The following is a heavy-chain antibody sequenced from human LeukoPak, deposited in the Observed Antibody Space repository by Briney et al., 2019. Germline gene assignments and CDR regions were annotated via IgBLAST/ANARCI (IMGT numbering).Heavy chain of an antibody. D-gene: IGHD6-19*01. CDR1: GFTFSNYW. CDR3: ARGGLDHAYDI. V-gene: IGHV3-74*01. Sequence: PGGSLRLSCVASGFTFSNYWVHWVRQAPGTGLMWVSRVDSDGVSAIYADSVKGRFTVSRDNTKNSVYLQMSSLRADDTGVYYSARGGLDHAYDIWGQGTMVTVSS. CDR2: VDSDGVSA. J-gene: IGHJ3*02.